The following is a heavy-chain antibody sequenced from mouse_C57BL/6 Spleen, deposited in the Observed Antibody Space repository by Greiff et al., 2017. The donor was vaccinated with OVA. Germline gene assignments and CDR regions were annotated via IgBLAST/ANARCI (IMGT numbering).Heavy chain of an antibody. CDR1: GYAFSSYW. D-gene: IGHD1-1*01. CDR3: AREGLLRSFDY. V-gene: IGHV1-80*01. Sequence: VQLQQSGAELVKPGASVKISCKASGYAFSSYWMNWVKQRPGKGLEWIGQIYPGDGDTNYNGKFKGKATLTADKSSSTAYMQLSSLTSEDSAVYFCAREGLLRSFDYWGQGTTLTVSS. J-gene: IGHJ2*01. CDR2: IYPGDGDT.